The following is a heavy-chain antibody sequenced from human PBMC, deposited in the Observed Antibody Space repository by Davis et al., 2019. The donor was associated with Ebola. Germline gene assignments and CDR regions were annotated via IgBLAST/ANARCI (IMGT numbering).Heavy chain of an antibody. J-gene: IGHJ1*01. CDR3: ARDPPLVRGGTGYFQH. V-gene: IGHV3-33*01. Sequence: GESLKISCAASGFTFSSYGMHWVRQAPGKGLEWVAVIWYDGSNKYYADSVKGRFTISRDNSKNTLYLQMNSLRAEDTAVYYCARDPPLVRGGTGYFQHWDQGTLVTVSS. CDR2: IWYDGSNK. D-gene: IGHD1-1*01. CDR1: GFTFSSYG.